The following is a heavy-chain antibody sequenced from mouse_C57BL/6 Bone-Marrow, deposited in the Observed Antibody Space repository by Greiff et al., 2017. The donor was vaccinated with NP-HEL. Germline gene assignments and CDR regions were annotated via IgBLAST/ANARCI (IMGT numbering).Heavy chain of an antibody. Sequence: EVNVVESGGGLVQPGGSMKLSCAASGFTFSDAWMDWVRQSPEKGLEWVAEIRNKANNHATYYAESVKGRFTISRDDSKSSVYLQMNSLRAEDTGIYYCTALYYYGSSYVGYFDVWGTGTTVTVSS. D-gene: IGHD1-1*01. J-gene: IGHJ1*03. CDR2: IRNKANNHAT. CDR3: TALYYYGSSYVGYFDV. V-gene: IGHV6-6*01. CDR1: GFTFSDAW.